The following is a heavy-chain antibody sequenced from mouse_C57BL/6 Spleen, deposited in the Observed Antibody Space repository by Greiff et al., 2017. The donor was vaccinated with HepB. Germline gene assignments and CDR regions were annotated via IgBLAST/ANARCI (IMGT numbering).Heavy chain of an antibody. J-gene: IGHJ1*03. CDR1: GFTFSSYG. Sequence: EVQLVESGGDLVKPGGSLKLSCAASGFTFSSYGMSWVRQTPDKRLEWVATISSGGSYTYYPDSVKGRFTISRDNAKNTLYLQMSSLKSEDTAMYYCARHEGFVWGTGTTVTVSS. V-gene: IGHV5-6*01. CDR2: ISSGGSYT. CDR3: ARHEGFV.